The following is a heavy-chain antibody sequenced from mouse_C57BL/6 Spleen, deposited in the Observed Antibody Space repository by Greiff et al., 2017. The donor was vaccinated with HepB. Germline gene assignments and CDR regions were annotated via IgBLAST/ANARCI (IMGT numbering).Heavy chain of an antibody. V-gene: IGHV5-16*01. CDR2: INYDGSST. CDR1: GFTFSDYY. CDR3: AREMGAFDC. J-gene: IGHJ2*01. Sequence: EVKLMESEGGLVQPGSSMKLSCTASGFTFSDYYMAWVRQVPEKGLEWVANINYDGSSTYYLDSLKSRFIISRDNAKNILYLQMSSLKSEDTATYYCAREMGAFDCWGQGTTLTVSS.